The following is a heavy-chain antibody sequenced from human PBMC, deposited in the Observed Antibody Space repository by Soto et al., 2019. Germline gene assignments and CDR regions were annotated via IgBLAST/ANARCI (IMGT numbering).Heavy chain of an antibody. D-gene: IGHD3-22*01. CDR2: IYYSGST. V-gene: IGHV4-39*01. Sequence: SETLSLTCTVSGGSISSSSYYRGLIRQPPGKGLEWIGSIYYSGSTYYNPSLKSRVTISVDTSKNQFSLKLSSVTAADTAVYYCARLVDYYDSSGQLDPWGQGTLVTVSS. J-gene: IGHJ5*02. CDR1: GGSISSSSYY. CDR3: ARLVDYYDSSGQLDP.